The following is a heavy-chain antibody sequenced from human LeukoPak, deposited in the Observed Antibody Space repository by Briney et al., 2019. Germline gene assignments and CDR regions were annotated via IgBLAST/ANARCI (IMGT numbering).Heavy chain of an antibody. D-gene: IGHD6-13*01. CDR2: IYTSGST. CDR1: GGSISSDSSY. J-gene: IGHJ5*02. V-gene: IGHV4-61*02. CDR3: ARDYSSSWYGDGPYWFDP. Sequence: SQTLSLTCTVSGGSISSDSSYWSWIRQPAGEGLEWIGRIYTSGSTNYNPSLKSRVTISVDTSKNQFSLSLTSVTAADTAVYYCARDYSSSWYGDGPYWFDPWGQGTLVTVSS.